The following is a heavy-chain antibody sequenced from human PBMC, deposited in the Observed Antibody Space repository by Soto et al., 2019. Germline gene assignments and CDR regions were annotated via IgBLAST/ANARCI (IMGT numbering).Heavy chain of an antibody. CDR1: GFTFSSYE. Sequence: PGGSLRLSCAASGFTFSSYEMNWVRQAPGKGLEWVSYISSSGSTIYYADSVKGRFTISRDNAKNSLYLQMNSLRAEDTAVYYCARDTRDGYSSSWYDHWGQGTLVTVSS. J-gene: IGHJ5*02. CDR3: ARDTRDGYSSSWYDH. CDR2: ISSSGSTI. D-gene: IGHD6-13*01. V-gene: IGHV3-48*03.